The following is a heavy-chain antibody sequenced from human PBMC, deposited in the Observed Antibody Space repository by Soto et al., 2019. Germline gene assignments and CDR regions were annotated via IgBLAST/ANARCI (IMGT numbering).Heavy chain of an antibody. CDR1: GYTFTSYG. D-gene: IGHD3-9*01. J-gene: IGHJ5*02. CDR2: ISAYSTNT. CDR3: ARDADILTGYYTSGWFDP. V-gene: IGHV1-18*01. Sequence: ASVKVSCKASGYTFTSYGLTWVRQAPGQGLEWMGWISAYSTNTSYAQKFQGRVTLTTDTSTSTAYMELRSLRSDDTAVYYCARDADILTGYYTSGWFDPWGQGTLVTVSS.